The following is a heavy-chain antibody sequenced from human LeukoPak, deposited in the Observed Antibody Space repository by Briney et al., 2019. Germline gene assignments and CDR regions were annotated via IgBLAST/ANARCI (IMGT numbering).Heavy chain of an antibody. D-gene: IGHD3-22*01. V-gene: IGHV3-30*04. CDR1: GFTFSSYA. CDR2: ISYDGSNK. CDR3: AREETYYYDSSGYPRRGDGLDI. J-gene: IGHJ3*02. Sequence: GGSLRLSCAASGFTFSSYAMHWVRQAPGKGLEWVALISYDGSNKYYADSVKGRFTISRDNSKNTLYLQMNSLRAEDTAVYYCAREETYYYDSSGYPRRGDGLDIWGQGTMVTVSS.